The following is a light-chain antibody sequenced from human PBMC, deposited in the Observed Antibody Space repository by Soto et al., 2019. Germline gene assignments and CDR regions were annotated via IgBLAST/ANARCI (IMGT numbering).Light chain of an antibody. Sequence: EIVVTQSPATLSVSPGERATLSCRASQSVGNNFAWYQQKPGQAPRLLIFATSTRATGVPARFSGSGSGTEFTLTISSRQSEDFAVYYCQQYGGWPLTFGGGAKVEIE. CDR1: QSVGNN. J-gene: IGKJ4*01. CDR2: ATS. CDR3: QQYGGWPLT. V-gene: IGKV3-15*01.